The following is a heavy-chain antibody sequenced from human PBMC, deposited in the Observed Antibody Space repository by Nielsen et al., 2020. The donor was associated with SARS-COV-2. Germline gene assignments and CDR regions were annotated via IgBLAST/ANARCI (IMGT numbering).Heavy chain of an antibody. CDR2: IWYDGSNK. Sequence: LKISCAASGFTFSSYGMHWVRQAPGKGLEWVAVIWYDGSNKYYADSVKGRFTISRDNSKNTLYLQMNSLRAEDTAVYYCARERLRGSGGMDVWGQGTTVTVSS. J-gene: IGHJ6*02. V-gene: IGHV3-33*01. CDR3: ARERLRGSGGMDV. CDR1: GFTFSSYG. D-gene: IGHD3-10*01.